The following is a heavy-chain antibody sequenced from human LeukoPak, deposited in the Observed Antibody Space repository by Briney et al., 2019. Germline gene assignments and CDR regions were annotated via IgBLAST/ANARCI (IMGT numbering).Heavy chain of an antibody. CDR2: ISYSGST. J-gene: IGHJ4*02. CDR1: GGSISSYY. V-gene: IGHV4-59*01. CDR3: ARDSEDGYNYWGII. Sequence: SETLSLTCTVSGGSISSYYWSWIRQPPGKGLEWIGYISYSGSTNYNPSLKSRVTISVDTSKNQFSLKLSSVTAADTAVYYCARDSEDGYNYWGIIWGQGTLVTVSS. D-gene: IGHD5-24*01.